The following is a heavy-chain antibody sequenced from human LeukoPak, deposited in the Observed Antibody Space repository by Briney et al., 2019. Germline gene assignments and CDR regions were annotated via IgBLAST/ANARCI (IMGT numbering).Heavy chain of an antibody. CDR3: ARVRYSDSSVLTRKRSYYFDY. CDR1: GGSISSYY. CDR2: FYTSGST. D-gene: IGHD3-22*01. V-gene: IGHV4-4*07. Sequence: SETLSLTCTVSGGSISSYYWSWIRQPAGKGLEWIGRFYTSGSTKYNPSLKSRVTMSEDTSKNQFSLKLSSVTAADTAVYYCARVRYSDSSVLTRKRSYYFDYWGQGTLVTVSS. J-gene: IGHJ4*02.